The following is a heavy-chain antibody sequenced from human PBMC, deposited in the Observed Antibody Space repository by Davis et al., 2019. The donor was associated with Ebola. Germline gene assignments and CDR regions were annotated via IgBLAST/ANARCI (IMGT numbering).Heavy chain of an antibody. D-gene: IGHD6-13*01. CDR3: ARGRRSSSWLLLFDY. CDR2: ISAYNGNT. V-gene: IGHV1-18*01. Sequence: AASVKVSCKASGYTFTSYGISWVRQAPGQGLEWMGWISAYNGNTNYAQKLQGRVTMTTDTSTSTAYMELRSLRSDDTAVYYCARGRRSSSWLLLFDYWGQGTLVTVSS. CDR1: GYTFTSYG. J-gene: IGHJ4*02.